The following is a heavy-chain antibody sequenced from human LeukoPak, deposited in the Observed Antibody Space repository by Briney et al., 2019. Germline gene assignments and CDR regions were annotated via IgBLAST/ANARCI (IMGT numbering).Heavy chain of an antibody. CDR1: GYTFTGYY. CDR2: INPNSGGT. J-gene: IGHJ6*03. CDR3: ARAPLGYYGSRNYYYYMDV. Sequence: ASVKVSCKASGYTFTGYYMHWVRQAPGQGLEWMGWINPNSGGTNYAQKFQGRVTMTRDTSISTAYMELSRLRSDDTAVYYCARAPLGYYGSRNYYYYMDVWGKGTTVTISS. V-gene: IGHV1-2*02. D-gene: IGHD3-10*01.